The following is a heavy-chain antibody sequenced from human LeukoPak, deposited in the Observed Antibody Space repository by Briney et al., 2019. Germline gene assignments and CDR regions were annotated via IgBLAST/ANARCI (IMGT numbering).Heavy chain of an antibody. CDR3: AKWYSSGWYASFDY. Sequence: GGSLRLSCAASGFTFSNYGMSWVRQAPGQGLEWVSAISGSGSSTYYADSVKGRFTISRDNSKNTLYLQMNSLRAEDTAVYYCAKWYSSGWYASFDYWGQGTLVTVSS. D-gene: IGHD6-19*01. V-gene: IGHV3-23*01. J-gene: IGHJ4*02. CDR2: ISGSGSST. CDR1: GFTFSNYG.